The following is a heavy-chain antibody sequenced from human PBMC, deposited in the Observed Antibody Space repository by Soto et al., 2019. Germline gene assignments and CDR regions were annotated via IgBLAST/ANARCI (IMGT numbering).Heavy chain of an antibody. D-gene: IGHD2-15*01. J-gene: IGHJ6*02. Sequence: ASVKVSCKASGYTFSDYYVHWVRQAPGEGLEWMGWINPNTGGTDYAQKFQGRVTMTRDTSITTAYMDLSRLRSDDTAVYYCARGLDCSGGNCYTRVYYGMDVWGQGTTVTVSS. CDR1: GYTFSDYY. V-gene: IGHV1-2*02. CDR3: ARGLDCSGGNCYTRVYYGMDV. CDR2: INPNTGGT.